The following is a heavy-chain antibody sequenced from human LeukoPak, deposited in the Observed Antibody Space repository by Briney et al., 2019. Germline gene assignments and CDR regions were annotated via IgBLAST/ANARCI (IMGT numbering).Heavy chain of an antibody. V-gene: IGHV4-39*01. Sequence: GSLRLSCAASGFAFSNYWMSWVRQPPGKGLEWIGSIYYSGSTYYNPSLKSRVTISVDTSKNQFSLKLSSVTAADTAVYYCARRVTRRNYYMDVWGKGTTVTISS. CDR3: ARRVTRRNYYMDV. CDR1: GFAFSNYW. CDR2: IYYSGST. J-gene: IGHJ6*03. D-gene: IGHD5-18*01.